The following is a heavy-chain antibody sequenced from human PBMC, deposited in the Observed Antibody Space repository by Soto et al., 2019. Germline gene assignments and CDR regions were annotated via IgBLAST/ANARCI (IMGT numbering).Heavy chain of an antibody. Sequence: QVQLQESGPGLVKPSETLSLTCTVSGGSVSSGSYYWSWIRQPPGKGLEWIGYIYYSGSTNYNPSLQSRVTISVDTSKNQFSLKVSSVTAADTAVYYCARGITMVRGVEYYYYYGMDVWGQGTTVTVSS. V-gene: IGHV4-61*01. D-gene: IGHD3-10*01. CDR2: IYYSGST. CDR1: GGSVSSGSYY. J-gene: IGHJ6*02. CDR3: ARGITMVRGVEYYYYYGMDV.